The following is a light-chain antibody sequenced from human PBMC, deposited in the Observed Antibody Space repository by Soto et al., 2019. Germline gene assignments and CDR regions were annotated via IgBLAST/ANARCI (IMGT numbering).Light chain of an antibody. CDR3: QQSYSTLWT. V-gene: IGKV1-39*01. J-gene: IGKJ1*01. CDR1: QSISSY. Sequence: DIQMTQSPSSLSASVGDRVTITCRASQSISSYLNWYQQKPGKAPKLLIYAASSLQSGDPSRFSGSGSGTDFPLTISSLQHEDFANYYCQQSYSTLWTFGQGTKVEIK. CDR2: AAS.